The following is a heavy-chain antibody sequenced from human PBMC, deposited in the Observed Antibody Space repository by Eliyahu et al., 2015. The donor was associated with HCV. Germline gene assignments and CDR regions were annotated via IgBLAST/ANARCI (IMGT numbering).Heavy chain of an antibody. V-gene: IGHV3-30*03. D-gene: IGHD3-3*01. CDR2: ISYDGSNK. CDR3: ARSDYDFWSGYYPLDY. J-gene: IGHJ4*02. Sequence: QVQLVESGGGVVQPGRSLRLFCAASGFXLSSCGMHWVRQAPGKGLGWVTVISYDGSNKYYADSVKGRFTISRDSSKNTLYLQMNSLRAEDTAVYYCARSDYDFWSGYYPLDYWGQGTLVTVSS. CDR1: GFXLSSCG.